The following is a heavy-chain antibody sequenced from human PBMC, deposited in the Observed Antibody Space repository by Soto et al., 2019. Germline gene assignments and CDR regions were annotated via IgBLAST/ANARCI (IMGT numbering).Heavy chain of an antibody. CDR1: GGSISSGDYY. D-gene: IGHD3-9*01. CDR3: ASAMGLTGYLFDY. J-gene: IGHJ4*02. CDR2: IYYSGST. V-gene: IGHV4-30-4*01. Sequence: QVQLQESGPGLVKPSQTLSLTCTVSGGSISSGDYYWSWIRQPPGKGLEWIGYIYYSGSTYYNPSLQSRVSIAVDTSKNQFSLKLSSVTAADTSVYYCASAMGLTGYLFDYWGQGTLVTVSS.